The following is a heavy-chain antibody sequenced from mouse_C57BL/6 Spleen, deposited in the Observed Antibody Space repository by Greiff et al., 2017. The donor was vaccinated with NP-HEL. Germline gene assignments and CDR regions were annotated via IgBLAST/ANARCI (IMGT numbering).Heavy chain of an antibody. D-gene: IGHD2-4*01. Sequence: VQLQQSGPELVKPGASVKISCKASGYAFSSSWMNWVKQRPGKGLEWIGRIYPGDGDTNYNGKFKGKATLTADKSSSTAYMQLSSLASDDSAVYFCAYYYDYAPYAMDYWSQGTSVTVSS. CDR3: AYYYDYAPYAMDY. V-gene: IGHV1-82*01. CDR1: GYAFSSSW. CDR2: IYPGDGDT. J-gene: IGHJ4*01.